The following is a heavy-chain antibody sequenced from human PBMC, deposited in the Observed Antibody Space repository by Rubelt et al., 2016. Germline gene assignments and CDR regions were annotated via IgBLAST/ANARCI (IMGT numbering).Heavy chain of an antibody. CDR2: IDPSDSYT. CDR3: ARHGELLWFGESSDDY. CDR1: GYSFTSYW. V-gene: IGHV5-10-1*03. J-gene: IGHJ4*02. D-gene: IGHD3-10*01. Sequence: EVQLVQSGAEVKKPGESLRISCKGSGYSFTSYWISWVRQMPGKGLEWMGRIDPSDSYTNYSPSCQGHVTRSADKSISTAYRQWSSLKASDTARYYCARHGELLWFGESSDDYWGQGTLVTVSS.